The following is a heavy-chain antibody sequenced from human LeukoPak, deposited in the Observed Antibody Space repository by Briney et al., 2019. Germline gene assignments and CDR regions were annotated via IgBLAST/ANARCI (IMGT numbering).Heavy chain of an antibody. CDR1: GGSISSGGYY. CDR3: ARARDRIFYY. V-gene: IGHV4-61*02. D-gene: IGHD2-15*01. J-gene: IGHJ4*02. CDR2: IYTSGTT. Sequence: PSETLSLTCTVSGGSISSGGYYWSWVRQPAGKGLEWIGRIYTSGTTNYNPSLKSRVTMSVDTSKNQFSLKLSSVTAADTAVYYCARARDRIFYYWGQGTLVTVSS.